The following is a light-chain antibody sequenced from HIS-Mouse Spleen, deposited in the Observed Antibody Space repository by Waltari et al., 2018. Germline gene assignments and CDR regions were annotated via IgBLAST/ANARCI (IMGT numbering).Light chain of an antibody. J-gene: IGKJ5*01. V-gene: IGKV3-20*01. CDR1: QSVSSSY. CDR2: GAS. Sequence: EIVLTQSPGTLSLSPGERATLSCRASQSVSSSYLAWYQQKPGQAPRLLIYGASRRANGIPDRFSGSGSGTDFTLTISRLEPEDFAVYYCQQYGSSPPITFGQGTRLEIK. CDR3: QQYGSSPPIT.